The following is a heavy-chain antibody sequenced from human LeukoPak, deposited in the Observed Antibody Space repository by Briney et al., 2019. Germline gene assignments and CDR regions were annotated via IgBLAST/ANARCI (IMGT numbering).Heavy chain of an antibody. CDR3: ARVSLGWSLAYFDY. CDR1: GGSFSGYY. Sequence: SETLSLTCAVYGGSFSGYYWSWIRQPPGKGLEWIGYIYYSGSTNYNPPLKSRVTISVDTSKNQFSLRLSSVTAADTAVYYCARVSLGWSLAYFDYWGQGTLVTVSS. J-gene: IGHJ4*02. CDR2: IYYSGST. V-gene: IGHV4-59*01. D-gene: IGHD3-3*01.